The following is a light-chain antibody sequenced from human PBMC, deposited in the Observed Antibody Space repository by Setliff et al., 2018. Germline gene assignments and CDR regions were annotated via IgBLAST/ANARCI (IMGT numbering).Light chain of an antibody. CDR2: DVS. J-gene: IGLJ2*01. Sequence: QSALTQPRSVSGSPGQSVTISCTGTRRDVGGYDHVSWFQQYRGRAPKLIIHDVSKRPSGVPDRFSASKSGNTASLTISGLQAEDEADYHCCSYAGAYTVLFGGGTKVTVL. V-gene: IGLV2-11*01. CDR3: CSYAGAYTVL. CDR1: RRDVGGYDH.